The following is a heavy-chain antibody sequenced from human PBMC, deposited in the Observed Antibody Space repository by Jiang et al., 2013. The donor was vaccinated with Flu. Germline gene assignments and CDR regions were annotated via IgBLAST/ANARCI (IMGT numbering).Heavy chain of an antibody. CDR2: INHSGST. D-gene: IGHD5-18*01. Sequence: LLKPSETLSLTCAVYGGSFSGYYWSWIRQPPGKGLEWIGEINHSGSTNYNPSLKSRVTISVDTSKNQFSLKLSSVTAADTAVYYCARGKAAMVGRYYYGMDVWGQGTTVTVSS. V-gene: IGHV4-34*01. CDR3: ARGKAAMVGRYYYGMDV. J-gene: IGHJ6*02. CDR1: GGSFSGYY.